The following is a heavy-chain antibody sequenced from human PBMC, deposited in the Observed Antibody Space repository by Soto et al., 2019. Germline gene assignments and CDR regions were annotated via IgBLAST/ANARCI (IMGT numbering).Heavy chain of an antibody. D-gene: IGHD3-3*01. CDR2: IYYSGST. V-gene: IGHV4-59*01. CDR3: GRVKDTYYDFWSGYYRHYYGMDV. CDR1: GGSISSYY. Sequence: PSETLSLTCTVSGGSISSYYWSWIRQPPGKGLEWIGYIYYSGSTNYNPSLKSRVTISVDTSKNQFSLKLSSVTAADTAVYYCGRVKDTYYDFWSGYYRHYYGMDVWGQGTTVTVSS. J-gene: IGHJ6*02.